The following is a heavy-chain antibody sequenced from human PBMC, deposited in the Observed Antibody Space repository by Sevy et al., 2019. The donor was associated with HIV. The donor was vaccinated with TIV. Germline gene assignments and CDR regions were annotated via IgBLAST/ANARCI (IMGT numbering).Heavy chain of an antibody. J-gene: IGHJ4*02. CDR2: IQYDGNDK. CDR3: AKNTAAAGAGGFDY. D-gene: IGHD6-13*01. V-gene: IGHV3-30*02. CDR1: RFNLNDYG. Sequence: GGSLRLSCAASRFNLNDYGMHWVRQAPGKGLEWVAFIQYDGNDKYYADSMRGRFTISRDNSKNLLFLQMNRLRSEDTAMYYCAKNTAAAGAGGFDYWGQGPLVTVSS.